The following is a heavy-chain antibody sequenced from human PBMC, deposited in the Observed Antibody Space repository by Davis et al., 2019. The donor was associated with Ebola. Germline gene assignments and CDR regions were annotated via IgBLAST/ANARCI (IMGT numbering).Heavy chain of an antibody. CDR2: INHSGST. CDR1: GGSFSGYH. J-gene: IGHJ4*02. D-gene: IGHD3-22*01. V-gene: IGHV4-34*01. CDR3: ARGGYYDSSGYYGFGY. Sequence: SETLSLTCAVYGGSFSGYHWSWIRQPPGKGLEWIGEINHSGSTDYNPSLKSRVTISVDTSKNQFSLKLSSVTGADTAVYYCARGGYYDSSGYYGFGYWGQGTLVTVSS.